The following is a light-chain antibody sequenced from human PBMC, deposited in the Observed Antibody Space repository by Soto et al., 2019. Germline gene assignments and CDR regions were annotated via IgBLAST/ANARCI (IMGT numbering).Light chain of an antibody. V-gene: IGLV1-51*01. CDR2: DTN. CDR1: TSNIGNNY. J-gene: IGLJ2*01. Sequence: QSVLTQPPSVSAATGQQVTISCSGGTSNIGNNYVSWYQQFPGTAPRLLIYDTNNRPSGIPDRFSGSKSGTSATLGITGLQTGDEAVYYCGAWDTTLSGVLFGGGTKLTVL. CDR3: GAWDTTLSGVL.